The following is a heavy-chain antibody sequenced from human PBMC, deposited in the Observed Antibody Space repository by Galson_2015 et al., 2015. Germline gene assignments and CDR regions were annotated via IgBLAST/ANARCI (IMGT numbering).Heavy chain of an antibody. Sequence: SLRLSCAASGFTFSSYEVNWVRQAPGKGLEWVSYISNSGRTMYYADSVKGRFTISRDNAKKSLDLQMNSLRAEDTAVYYCAVNAITYFFDSWGQGTLVTVSS. CDR3: AVNAITYFFDS. CDR1: GFTFSSYE. D-gene: IGHD2-21*01. V-gene: IGHV3-48*03. CDR2: ISNSGRTM. J-gene: IGHJ4*02.